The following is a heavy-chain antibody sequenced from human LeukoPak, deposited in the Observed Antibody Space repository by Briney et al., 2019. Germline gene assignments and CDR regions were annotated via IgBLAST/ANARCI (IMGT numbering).Heavy chain of an antibody. CDR3: ARASRAVVAKGYYFDY. J-gene: IGHJ4*02. V-gene: IGHV3-23*01. CDR1: GFTFSNYA. CDR2: ISGSGDNT. D-gene: IGHD5-12*01. Sequence: GGSLRLSCAASGFTFSNYAMSWVRQAPGKGLEWVSAISGSGDNTYYADSVKGRFTVSRDNAKNSLYLQMNSLRAEDTALYYCARASRAVVAKGYYFDYWGQGTLVTVSS.